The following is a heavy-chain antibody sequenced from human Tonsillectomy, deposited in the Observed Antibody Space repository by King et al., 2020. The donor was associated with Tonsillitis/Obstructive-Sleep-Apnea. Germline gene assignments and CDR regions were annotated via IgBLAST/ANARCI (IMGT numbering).Heavy chain of an antibody. Sequence: VQLVESGAEVKKPGDSVKVSCKASGYTFTSYYMHWVRQAPGQGLEWMGIINPSGGSTSYAQKFQGRGTMTRDTSTSTVYMELSSLRSEDTAVYYCAREQFLEWLSVFYYYGMDVWGQGTTVTVSS. D-gene: IGHD3-3*01. V-gene: IGHV1-46*01. CDR1: GYTFTSYY. J-gene: IGHJ6*02. CDR2: INPSGGST. CDR3: AREQFLEWLSVFYYYGMDV.